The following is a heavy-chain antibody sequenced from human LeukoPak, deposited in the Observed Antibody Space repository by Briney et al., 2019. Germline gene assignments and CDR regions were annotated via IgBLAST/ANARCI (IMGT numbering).Heavy chain of an antibody. J-gene: IGHJ4*02. CDR1: GFTFSSYA. V-gene: IGHV3-23*01. CDR3: AKDTALCDGDYDLPMGNFDN. CDR2: ISGSGGST. D-gene: IGHD4-17*01. Sequence: GGSLRLSCAASGFTFSSYAMSWVRQAPGKGLEWVSAISGSGGSTYYADSVKGRFTISRDNSKNTLYLQMNSLRAEDTAVYYSAKDTALCDGDYDLPMGNFDNWGQGTLVTVSS.